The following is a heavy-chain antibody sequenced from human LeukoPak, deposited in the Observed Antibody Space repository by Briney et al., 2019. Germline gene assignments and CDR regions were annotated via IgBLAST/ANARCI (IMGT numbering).Heavy chain of an antibody. CDR2: IRYDGSNK. CDR1: GFTFSSYG. CDR3: AKGSGSYSYYYYYYMDV. Sequence: GGSLRLSCAASGFTFSSYGMHWVRQAPGKGLEWVAFIRYDGSNKYYADSVKGRFTISRDNSKNTLYLQMNSLRAEDTAVYYCAKGSGSYSYYYYYYMDVWGKGTTVTISS. J-gene: IGHJ6*03. V-gene: IGHV3-30*02. D-gene: IGHD3-10*01.